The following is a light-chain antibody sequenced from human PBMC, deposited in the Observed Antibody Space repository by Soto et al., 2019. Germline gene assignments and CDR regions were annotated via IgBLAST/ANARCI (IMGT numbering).Light chain of an antibody. CDR1: NYNIGNNH. CDR3: AAWDDSLKGV. Sequence: QAVVTQPPSVSAAPGQKVTISCSGNNYNIGNNHISWYQQLPGTAPKLLIYDNNKRPSGVPDRFSGSKSGTSASLAISGLQSEDEADYYCAAWDDSLKGVFGGGTKLTVL. CDR2: DNN. V-gene: IGLV1-51*01. J-gene: IGLJ3*02.